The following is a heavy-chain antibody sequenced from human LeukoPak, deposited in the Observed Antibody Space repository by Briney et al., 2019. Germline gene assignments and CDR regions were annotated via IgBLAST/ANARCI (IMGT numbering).Heavy chain of an antibody. Sequence: ASVKVSRKASGYTFTSYAMNWVRQAPGQGLEWMGWINTNTGNPTYAQGFTGRFVFSLDTSVSTAYLQISSLKAEDTAVYYCARDGGSYFYYYYYMDVWGKGTTVTVSS. CDR2: INTNTGNP. CDR1: GYTFTSYA. V-gene: IGHV7-4-1*02. D-gene: IGHD1-26*01. CDR3: ARDGGSYFYYYYYMDV. J-gene: IGHJ6*03.